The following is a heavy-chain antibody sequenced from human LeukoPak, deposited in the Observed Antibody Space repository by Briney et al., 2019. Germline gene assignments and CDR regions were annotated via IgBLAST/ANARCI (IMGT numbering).Heavy chain of an antibody. CDR2: IYSGGST. D-gene: IGHD2-2*01. V-gene: IGHV3-53*01. J-gene: IGHJ4*02. CDR1: GFTFTNYA. Sequence: GGSLRLSCAASGFTFTNYAMSWVRQAPGKGLECVSVIYSGGSTYYADSVKGRFTVSRDNSKNTLYLQMNSLRAEDTAMYYCARGLGYCTSTTCLLPFDYWGQGTLVTVSS. CDR3: ARGLGYCTSTTCLLPFDY.